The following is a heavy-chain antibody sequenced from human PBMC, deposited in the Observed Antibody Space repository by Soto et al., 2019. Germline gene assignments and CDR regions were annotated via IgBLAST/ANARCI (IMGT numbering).Heavy chain of an antibody. D-gene: IGHD6-19*01. Sequence: VQLVESGGGVVQPGRSLRLSCAASGFTFSDYAMHWVRQAPGKGLEWVAVVSHDGRNTHYADSVKGRFTISRDSSKNKVSPEMNSLGAEDTAVYFCGKGGGEWLVPSHFNYWGQGALVTVSS. CDR1: GFTFSDYA. V-gene: IGHV3-30*18. CDR3: GKGGGEWLVPSHFNY. CDR2: VSHDGRNT. J-gene: IGHJ4*02.